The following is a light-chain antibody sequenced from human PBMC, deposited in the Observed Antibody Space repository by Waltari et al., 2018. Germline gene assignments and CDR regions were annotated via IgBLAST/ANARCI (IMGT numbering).Light chain of an antibody. CDR3: QQRINWPRT. V-gene: IGKV3-11*01. Sequence: ETVLTQSPGTLALSPGERATLSRRARKSIGSSLAWYQHIPGQATRLLFYGASNWTTGCPASFSCSGSGADFTLTISSLEPEDVAVYYCQQRINWPRTFGQGTKVEIK. J-gene: IGKJ1*01. CDR1: KSIGSS. CDR2: GAS.